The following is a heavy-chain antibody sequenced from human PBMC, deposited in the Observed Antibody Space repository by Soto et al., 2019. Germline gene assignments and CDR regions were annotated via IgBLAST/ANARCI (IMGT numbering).Heavy chain of an antibody. Sequence: VGSLRLSCAASGFTFSDHYMSWIRQAPGKGLEWIGYSSNSGSFTRYADSVKGRFSISRDNAKNSLYLQMNSLSGDDTAIYYCVRSGDNYNLLDYWGQGTPVTVSS. CDR3: VRSGDNYNLLDY. D-gene: IGHD1-1*01. CDR2: SSNSGSFT. J-gene: IGHJ4*02. CDR1: GFTFSDHY. V-gene: IGHV3-11*06.